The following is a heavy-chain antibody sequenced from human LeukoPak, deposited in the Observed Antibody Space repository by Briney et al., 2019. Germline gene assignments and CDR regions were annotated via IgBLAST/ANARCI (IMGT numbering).Heavy chain of an antibody. CDR3: ASPGGSVGYDSSGYYY. CDR2: ISAYNGNT. Sequence: RASVKVSCKASGYTFTSYGISWVRQAPGQGLEWMGWISAYNGNTNYAQKLQGRVTMTTDTSTSTAYMELRSLRSDDTAVYYCASPGGSVGYDSSGYYYWGQGTLVTVSS. D-gene: IGHD3-22*01. V-gene: IGHV1-18*01. J-gene: IGHJ4*02. CDR1: GYTFTSYG.